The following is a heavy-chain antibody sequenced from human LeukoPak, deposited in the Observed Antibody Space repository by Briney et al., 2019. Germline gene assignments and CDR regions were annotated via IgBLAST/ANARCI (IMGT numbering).Heavy chain of an antibody. CDR3: ARDWGSGASSGWYTRLGMGGSYYYYYYMDV. J-gene: IGHJ6*03. V-gene: IGHV3-11*04. D-gene: IGHD6-19*01. Sequence: GGSLRLSCAASGFTFSDYYMSWIRQAPGKGLEWVSYISSSGSTIYYADSVKGRFTISRDNAKNSLYLQMNSLRAEDTAVYYCARDWGSGASSGWYTRLGMGGSYYYYYYMDVWGKGTTVTVSS. CDR1: GFTFSDYY. CDR2: ISSSGSTI.